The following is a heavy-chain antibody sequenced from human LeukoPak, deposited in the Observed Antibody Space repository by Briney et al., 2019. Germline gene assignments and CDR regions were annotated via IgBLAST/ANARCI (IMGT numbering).Heavy chain of an antibody. CDR3: ARDRLNG. V-gene: IGHV3-48*04. J-gene: IGHJ4*02. Sequence: GGSLRLSCAASGFTFSDYSMSWVRQAPGKGLQWVSYIGSAGRTIYYADSVGGRFTISRDNAKNSLYLQMNSLRAEDTAVYYCARDRLNGWGQGTLVTVSS. CDR2: IGSAGRTI. D-gene: IGHD2-21*02. CDR1: GFTFSDYS.